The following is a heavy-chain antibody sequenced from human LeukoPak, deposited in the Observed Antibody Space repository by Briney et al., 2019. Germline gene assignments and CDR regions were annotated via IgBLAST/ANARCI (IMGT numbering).Heavy chain of an antibody. D-gene: IGHD1-26*01. CDR1: GYTFSIYG. J-gene: IGHJ5*02. CDR3: ARLIPQKWELPGKWFDP. Sequence: ASVKVSCKASGYTFSIYGITWLRQAPGQGLEWMGWISAYNGNTNYAQKFQGRVTMTTDTSTSTASMELRSLRSDDTAVYYCARLIPQKWELPGKWFDPWGQGTLVTVSS. CDR2: ISAYNGNT. V-gene: IGHV1-18*01.